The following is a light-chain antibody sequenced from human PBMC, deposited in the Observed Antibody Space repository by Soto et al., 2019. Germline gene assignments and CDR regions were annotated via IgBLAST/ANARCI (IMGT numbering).Light chain of an antibody. J-gene: IGLJ2*01. Sequence: QLVLTQSPPASASLGASVKLTCTLSSGHSSYAIAWHQQQPEKGPRYLMKVNGDGSHTKGDGIPDRFSGSSSGAERYLTISSLQSEDEADYYCQTWGTGVVFGGGTKLTVL. CDR3: QTWGTGVV. CDR2: VNGDGSH. CDR1: SGHSSYA. V-gene: IGLV4-69*01.